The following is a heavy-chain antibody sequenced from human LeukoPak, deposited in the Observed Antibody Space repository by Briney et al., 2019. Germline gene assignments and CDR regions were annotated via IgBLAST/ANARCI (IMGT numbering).Heavy chain of an antibody. D-gene: IGHD3-3*01. CDR1: GGTFSSYA. Sequence: SVKVSCKASGGTFSSYAISWVRQAPGQGLEWMGGIIPIFGTANYAQKFQSRVTITADESTSTAYMELSSLRSEDTAVYYCARSITIFGVVDFDYWGQGTLVTVSS. CDR2: IIPIFGTA. V-gene: IGHV1-69*01. J-gene: IGHJ4*02. CDR3: ARSITIFGVVDFDY.